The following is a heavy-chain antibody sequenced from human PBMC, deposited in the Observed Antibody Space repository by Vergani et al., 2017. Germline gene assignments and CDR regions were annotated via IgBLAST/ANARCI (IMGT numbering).Heavy chain of an antibody. CDR3: ARFVAVRGVNQYYYYGMDV. J-gene: IGHJ6*02. Sequence: QVQLQQWGAGLLKPSETLSLTCAVYGGSFSGYYWSWIRQPPGKGLEWIGEINHSGSTNYNPSLKSRVTISVDTSKTQFYLKLSSVTAADTAVYYCARFVAVRGVNQYYYYGMDVWGQGTTVTVSS. CDR2: INHSGST. V-gene: IGHV4-34*01. CDR1: GGSFSGYY. D-gene: IGHD3-10*01.